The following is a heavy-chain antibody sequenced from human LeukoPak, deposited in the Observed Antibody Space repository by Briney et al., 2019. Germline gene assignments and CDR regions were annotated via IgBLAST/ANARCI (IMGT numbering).Heavy chain of an antibody. J-gene: IGHJ5*02. CDR1: GFTFSSYA. Sequence: GGSLRLSCAASGFTFSSYAMSWVRQAPGKGLEWVSAISGSGGSTYYADSVKGRFTISRDNSKNTLYLQMNSLRAEDTAVYYCAKDRGVAVAGTRFDPWGEGTLVTVPS. D-gene: IGHD6-19*01. CDR3: AKDRGVAVAGTRFDP. V-gene: IGHV3-23*01. CDR2: ISGSGGST.